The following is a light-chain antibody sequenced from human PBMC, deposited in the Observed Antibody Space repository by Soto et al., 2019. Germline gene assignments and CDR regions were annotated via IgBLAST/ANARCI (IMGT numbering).Light chain of an antibody. CDR2: AAS. CDR3: QQSYSTPRT. J-gene: IGKJ1*01. Sequence: TQSPSSLSAYVGDRVTIPCRASQSISSYLNWYQQKPGKAPKLLIYAASSLQSGVPSRFSGSGSGTDFTLTISSLQPEDFATYYCQQSYSTPRTFGQGTKVDIK. V-gene: IGKV1-39*01. CDR1: QSISSY.